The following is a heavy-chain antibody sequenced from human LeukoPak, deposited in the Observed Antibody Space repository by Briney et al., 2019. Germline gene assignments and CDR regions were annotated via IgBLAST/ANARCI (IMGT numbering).Heavy chain of an antibody. V-gene: IGHV4-39*01. CDR1: GGSISSSNYY. D-gene: IGHD6-19*01. Sequence: PSETLSLTCTVSGGSISSSNYYWAWIRQPPGKGLEWIGSIYYVGSTYYNPSLKSRVTISLDTSKNQFSLNLSSVTAADTAVYYCARGGYSSGWYKIDPWGQGTLVTVSS. J-gene: IGHJ5*02. CDR3: ARGGYSSGWYKIDP. CDR2: IYYVGST.